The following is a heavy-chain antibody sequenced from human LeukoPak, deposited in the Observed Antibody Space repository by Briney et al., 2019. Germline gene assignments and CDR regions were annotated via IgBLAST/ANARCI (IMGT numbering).Heavy chain of an antibody. V-gene: IGHV3-23*01. Sequence: GGSLRLSCAASGFTFSSYAMSWVRQAPGKGLEWVSAISGSGGSTYYADSVKGRFTISRDNSKNTLYLQMNSLRAEDTAVYYCAKDLPDKVSGMAVAGPIFDYWGQGTLVTVSS. CDR2: ISGSGGST. CDR3: AKDLPDKVSGMAVAGPIFDY. CDR1: GFTFSSYA. J-gene: IGHJ4*02. D-gene: IGHD6-19*01.